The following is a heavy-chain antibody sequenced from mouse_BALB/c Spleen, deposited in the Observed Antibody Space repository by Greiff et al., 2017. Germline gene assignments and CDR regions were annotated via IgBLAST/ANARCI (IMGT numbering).Heavy chain of an antibody. J-gene: IGHJ2*01. CDR1: GFSLTSYG. Sequence: VNLVESGPGLVAPSQSLSITCTVSGFSLTSYGVHWVRQPPGKGLEWLGVIWAGGSTNYNSALMSRLSISKDNSKSQVFLKMNSLQTDDTARYYCARGGSSGDFDYWGQGTTLTVSS. D-gene: IGHD3-1*01. CDR3: ARGGSSGDFDY. V-gene: IGHV2-9*02. CDR2: IWAGGST.